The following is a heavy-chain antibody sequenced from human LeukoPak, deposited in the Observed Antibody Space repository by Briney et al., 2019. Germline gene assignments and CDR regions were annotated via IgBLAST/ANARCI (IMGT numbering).Heavy chain of an antibody. D-gene: IGHD4-23*01. J-gene: IGHJ4*02. CDR3: ARIYYGGNSAVDY. V-gene: IGHV4-59*08. Sequence: PSETLSLTCTVSGGSISSYYWSWIRQPPGKGLEWIGYIYYSGSTNYNPSLKSRVTISVDTSKNQFSLKLSSVTAADTAVYYCARIYYGGNSAVDYWGQGTLVTVSS. CDR1: GGSISSYY. CDR2: IYYSGST.